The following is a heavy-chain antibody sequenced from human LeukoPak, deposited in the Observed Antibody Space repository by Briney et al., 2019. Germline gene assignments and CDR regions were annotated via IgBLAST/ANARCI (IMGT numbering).Heavy chain of an antibody. D-gene: IGHD3-10*01. Sequence: SETLSLTCTVSGSSISTNYWSWIRQPPGKGLEWIGYVYYSGSTNYKPSLKSRVTISVDTSKNQFSLKLTSVTAADTAVYYCARDGSGRYYFDYWGQGTLVTVSS. CDR2: VYYSGST. V-gene: IGHV4-59*01. J-gene: IGHJ4*02. CDR1: GSSISTNY. CDR3: ARDGSGRYYFDY.